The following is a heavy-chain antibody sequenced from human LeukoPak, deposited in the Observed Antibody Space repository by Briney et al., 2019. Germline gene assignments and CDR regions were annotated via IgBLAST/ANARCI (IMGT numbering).Heavy chain of an antibody. CDR3: ARSFPTSDY. Sequence: SGPTLVKPTQTLTLTCTLSGFSLSTSGVAVAWIRQPPGKALEWLAHIFSNDEKSYSTSLKSRLTISKDSSKSQVVLTMTDMDPVDTATYYCARSFPTSDYWGQGILVTVSS. J-gene: IGHJ4*02. D-gene: IGHD2/OR15-2a*01. CDR1: GFSLSTSGVA. V-gene: IGHV2-26*01. CDR2: IFSNDEK.